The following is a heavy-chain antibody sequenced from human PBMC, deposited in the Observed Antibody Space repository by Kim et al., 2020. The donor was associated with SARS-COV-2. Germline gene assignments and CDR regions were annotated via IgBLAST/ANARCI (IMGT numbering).Heavy chain of an antibody. CDR2: ISNSGGT. CDR1: GGPIDTYY. CDR3: AGGSGWLTDA. J-gene: IGHJ5*02. D-gene: IGHD6-19*01. Sequence: SETLSLTCTVSGGPIDTYYYNWIRHSPGKRLEWIGHISNSGGTNYNPSLKSRVTISSDTSKNQFSLKLTSVTAEDTAVYYCAGGSGWLTDAWGQGTLVTVSS. V-gene: IGHV4-59*13.